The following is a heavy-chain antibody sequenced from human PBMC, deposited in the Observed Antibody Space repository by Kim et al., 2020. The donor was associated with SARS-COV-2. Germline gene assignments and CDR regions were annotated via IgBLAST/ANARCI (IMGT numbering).Heavy chain of an antibody. Sequence: GGSLRLSCAASGFTFSSYGMDWVRQAPGKGLEWVAVISYDGSKKYYADSVKGRITISRDNSKNTLYLQMNSLRAEDTAVYYCAKDQPMWTTLIYYGMDVWGQGTTVTVSS. V-gene: IGHV3-30*18. CDR3: AKDQPMWTTLIYYGMDV. D-gene: IGHD4-17*01. CDR1: GFTFSSYG. CDR2: ISYDGSKK. J-gene: IGHJ6*02.